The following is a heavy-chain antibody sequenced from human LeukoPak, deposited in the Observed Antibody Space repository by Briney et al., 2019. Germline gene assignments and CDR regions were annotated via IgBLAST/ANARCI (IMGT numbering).Heavy chain of an antibody. Sequence: ASVKVSCKASGYTFTSYDINWVREATGQGLEWMGWMNPNSGNTGYAQKFQGRVTMTRNTSISTAYMELSSLRSEDTAVYYCARGPYSSSCFDYWGQGTLVTVSS. D-gene: IGHD6-13*01. J-gene: IGHJ4*02. CDR3: ARGPYSSSCFDY. V-gene: IGHV1-8*01. CDR1: GYTFTSYD. CDR2: MNPNSGNT.